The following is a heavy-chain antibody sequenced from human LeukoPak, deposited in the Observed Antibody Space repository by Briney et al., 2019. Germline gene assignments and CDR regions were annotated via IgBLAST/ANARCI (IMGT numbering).Heavy chain of an antibody. J-gene: IGHJ4*02. CDR3: ARDVVGSLDY. CDR2: IKGDDSAR. Sequence: GGSLRLSCAASVFTFCTYWVAWVRQAPGKGLEWVANIKGDDSARHQADSVNGRFTISRDNAQNSVYLQMSSLRGEDTAIYYCARDVVGSLDYWGQGTLVTVSS. V-gene: IGHV3-7*01. D-gene: IGHD1-26*01. CDR1: VFTFCTYW.